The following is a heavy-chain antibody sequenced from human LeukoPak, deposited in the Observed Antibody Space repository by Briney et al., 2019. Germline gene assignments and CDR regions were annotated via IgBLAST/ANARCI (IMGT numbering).Heavy chain of an antibody. CDR1: GSTFGTYW. CDR2: IHLRDSDT. D-gene: IGHD2/OR15-2a*01. J-gene: IGHJ4*02. V-gene: IGHV5-51*01. Sequence: GESLKISCYLSGSTFGTYWIGWVRRMPGKGLEWIGIIHLRDSDTRYSPSFQGHIIISADGSISTAYLQWSSLRASDSAIYYCATALDGTFFWDYWTQGTLVTVSS. CDR3: ATALDGTFFWDY.